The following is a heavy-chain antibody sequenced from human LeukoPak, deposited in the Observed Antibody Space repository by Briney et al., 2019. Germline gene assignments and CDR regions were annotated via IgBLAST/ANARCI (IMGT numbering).Heavy chain of an antibody. CDR2: IYPADSDT. V-gene: IGHV5-51*01. J-gene: IGHJ6*02. Sequence: GESLKISCKGSGYSFTTYWIGWVRQMPGKGLEWMGIIYPADSDTKYSPSFQGQVTISADKSISTAYLQWSSLKASDTAMYYCARYSGSARYGMDVWGHGTTVTVSS. CDR3: ARYSGSARYGMDV. CDR1: GYSFTTYW. D-gene: IGHD3-10*01.